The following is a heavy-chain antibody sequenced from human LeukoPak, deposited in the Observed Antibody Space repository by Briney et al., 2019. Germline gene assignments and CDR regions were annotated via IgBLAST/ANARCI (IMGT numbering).Heavy chain of an antibody. CDR1: GGTFSSYA. Sequence: ASVKVSCKASGGTFSSYAISWVRQAPGQGLEWMGGIIPIFGTANYAQKFQGRVTITADESTSTAYMELSSLRSEDTAVYYCARGYRGGDCPRGMWFDPWGQGTLVTVSS. CDR2: IIPIFGTA. V-gene: IGHV1-69*13. J-gene: IGHJ5*02. D-gene: IGHD2-21*02. CDR3: ARGYRGGDCPRGMWFDP.